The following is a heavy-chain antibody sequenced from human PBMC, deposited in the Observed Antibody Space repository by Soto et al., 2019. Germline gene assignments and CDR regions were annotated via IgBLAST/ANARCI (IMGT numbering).Heavy chain of an antibody. J-gene: IGHJ6*02. Sequence: HVQLVESGGGVVQPGRSLRLSCAASGFTFSSYAMHWVRQAPGKGLEWVAVISYDGSNKYYADSVKGRFTISRDNSKNTLYLQMNSLRAEDTAVYYCARGENWGYYYYYGMDVWGQVTTVTVSS. CDR3: ARGENWGYYYYYGMDV. D-gene: IGHD7-27*01. CDR1: GFTFSSYA. V-gene: IGHV3-30-3*01. CDR2: ISYDGSNK.